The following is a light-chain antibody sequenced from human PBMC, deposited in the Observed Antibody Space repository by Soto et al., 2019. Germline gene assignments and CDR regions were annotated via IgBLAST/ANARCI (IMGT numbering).Light chain of an antibody. CDR3: QQSYSTPPGT. CDR2: ATA. V-gene: IGKV1-39*01. J-gene: IGKJ1*01. CDR1: QSISTY. Sequence: DSQMTQYHSSLSASVGDRVTITCRTSQSISTYLIWYQQKPGNAPKLLIYATASLQSGVPSRFSGSGSGTEFTLTISSLQPEDFAAYYCQQSYSTPPGTFCQVTKVDIK.